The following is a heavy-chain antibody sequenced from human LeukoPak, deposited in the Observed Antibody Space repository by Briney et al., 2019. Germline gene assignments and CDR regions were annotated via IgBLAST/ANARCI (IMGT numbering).Heavy chain of an antibody. Sequence: ASVKVSCXXSXYTFTSYGISWVRQAPGQGLEWMGWISAYNGNTNYAQKLQGRVTMTTDTSTSTAYMELRSLRSDDTAVYYCARDGEDYYDSSGYSPYFDYWGQGTLVTVSS. V-gene: IGHV1-18*01. D-gene: IGHD3-22*01. CDR3: ARDGEDYYDSSGYSPYFDY. CDR2: ISAYNGNT. CDR1: XYTFTSYG. J-gene: IGHJ4*02.